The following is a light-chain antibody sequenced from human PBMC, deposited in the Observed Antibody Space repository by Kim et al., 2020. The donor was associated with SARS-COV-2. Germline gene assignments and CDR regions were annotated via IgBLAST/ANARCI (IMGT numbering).Light chain of an antibody. Sequence: PEGTVTLSCGSSTGAVTSGHYPFWFQQKPGQAPQTLIYDATNRHSWTPARFSGSLLGGKAALTLSGARPEDEADYYCLVSYPDARVFGGGTQLTVL. CDR2: DAT. J-gene: IGLJ3*02. CDR1: TGAVTSGHY. CDR3: LVSYPDARV. V-gene: IGLV7-46*01.